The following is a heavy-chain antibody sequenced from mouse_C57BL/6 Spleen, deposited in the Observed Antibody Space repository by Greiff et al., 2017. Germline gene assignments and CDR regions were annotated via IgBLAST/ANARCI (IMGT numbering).Heavy chain of an antibody. V-gene: IGHV1-26*01. D-gene: IGHD2-1*01. CDR1: GYTFTDYY. CDR2: INPNNGGT. Sequence: EVQLQQSGPELVKPGASVKISCKASGYTFTDYYMNWVKQSHGKSLEWIGDINPNNGGTSYNQKFKGKATLTVDKSSSTAYMELRSLTSEDSAVDDCARGGIYYGPFDYWGQGTTLTVSS. CDR3: ARGGIYYGPFDY. J-gene: IGHJ2*01.